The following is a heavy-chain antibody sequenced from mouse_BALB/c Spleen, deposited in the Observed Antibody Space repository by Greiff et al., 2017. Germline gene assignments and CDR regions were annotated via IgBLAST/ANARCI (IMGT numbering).Heavy chain of an antibody. CDR2: IWSDGST. CDR3: ARHGAGSFWYCEV. J-gene: IGHJ1*01. V-gene: IGHV2-6-2*01. Sequence: QVQLTESGPDLVAPSQSLSITCTVSGFSLTSYGVHWVRQPPGKGLEWLVVIWSDGSTTYNSALKSRLSISKDNSKSQVFLKMNSLQTDDTAMYYCARHGAGSFWYCEVWGAGTTGTVSS. CDR1: GFSLTSYG.